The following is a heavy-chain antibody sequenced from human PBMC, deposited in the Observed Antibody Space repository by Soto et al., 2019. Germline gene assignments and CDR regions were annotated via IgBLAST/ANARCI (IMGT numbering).Heavy chain of an antibody. Sequence: GGSLRLSCAASGFTFSDYYMSWIRQAPGKGLEWVSYISSSGSTIYYADSVKGRFTISRDNAKNSLYLQMNSLRAADTAVYYCAGEESAGVSGGSCYCFDYWGQGTLVTVSS. CDR1: GFTFSDYY. D-gene: IGHD2-15*01. V-gene: IGHV3-11*04. CDR2: ISSSGSTI. J-gene: IGHJ4*02. CDR3: AGEESAGVSGGSCYCFDY.